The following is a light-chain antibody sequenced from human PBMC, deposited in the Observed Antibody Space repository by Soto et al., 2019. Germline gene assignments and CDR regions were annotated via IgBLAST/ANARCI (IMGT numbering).Light chain of an antibody. CDR1: SSNIGAGFS. V-gene: IGLV1-40*01. CDR3: QYYDGRLSGGDVV. CDR2: GNN. Sequence: QSVLTQPPSVSGAPGQRVTISCTGTSSNIGAGFSVHWYQQLPGAAPKLLIYGNNNRPAGVPDRFSGSKFYSSASLVITGLQAEDEADYYCQYYDGRLSGGDVVFGGGTKLTVL. J-gene: IGLJ2*01.